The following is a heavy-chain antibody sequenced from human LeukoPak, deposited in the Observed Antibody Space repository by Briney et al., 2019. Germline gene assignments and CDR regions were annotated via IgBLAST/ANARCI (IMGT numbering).Heavy chain of an antibody. J-gene: IGHJ4*02. D-gene: IGHD3-22*01. CDR3: ARDIKDYYDSSGYYDY. V-gene: IGHV4-39*07. Sequence: PSETLSLTCTVSGGSISSSSYYWGWIRQPPGKGLEWIGSTYYSGSTYYNPSPKSRVTISVDTSKNQFSLKLSSVTAADTAVYYCARDIKDYYDSSGYYDYWGQGTLVTVSS. CDR2: TYYSGST. CDR1: GGSISSSSYY.